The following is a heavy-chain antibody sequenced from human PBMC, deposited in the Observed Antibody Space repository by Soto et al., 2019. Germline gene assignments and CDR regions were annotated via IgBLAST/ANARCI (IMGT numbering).Heavy chain of an antibody. J-gene: IGHJ4*02. V-gene: IGHV4-4*02. CDR1: GDSIKASHW. D-gene: IGHD2-21*02. CDR2: IYHSGGT. CDR3: ARAPTLRPAFEY. Sequence: HVQLQESGPGLVKPSGTLSLTCTVSGDSIKASHWYSWVRQPPGKGLEWIGEIYHSGGTNLNPSLKSRVTMSLGKSKNEIFLNLDSVTAADTAVYHCARAPTLRPAFEYWGQGALVTVSA.